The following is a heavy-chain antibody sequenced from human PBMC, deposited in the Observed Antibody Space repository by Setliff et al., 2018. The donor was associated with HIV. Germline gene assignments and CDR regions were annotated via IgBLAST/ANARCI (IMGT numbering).Heavy chain of an antibody. V-gene: IGHV4-59*08. CDR2: VSYSGST. J-gene: IGHJ6*03. D-gene: IGHD3-22*01. Sequence: SETLSLTCNVSGGSISTYYWSWIRQPPGKGLEWLGYVSYSGSTNFNPSLESRLAMSVDMSKNQFSLKLTSVTAADAAVYYCARRRSPPSGFYSKYYMDVWGKGTTVTVSS. CDR3: ARRRSPPSGFYSKYYMDV. CDR1: GGSISTYY.